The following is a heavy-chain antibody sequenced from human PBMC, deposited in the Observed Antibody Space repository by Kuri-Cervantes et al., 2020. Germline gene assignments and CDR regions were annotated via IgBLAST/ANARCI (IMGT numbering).Heavy chain of an antibody. V-gene: IGHV1-69*05. J-gene: IGHJ3*02. CDR3: ARDSWNGEENDAFDI. D-gene: IGHD1-1*01. CDR1: GGTSSSYA. Sequence: SVKVSCKASGGTSSSYAISWVRQAPGQGLEWMGGIIPIFGTANYAQKFQGRVTITTDESTSTAYMELSSLRSEDTAVYYCARDSWNGEENDAFDIWGQGTVVTVSS. CDR2: IIPIFGTA.